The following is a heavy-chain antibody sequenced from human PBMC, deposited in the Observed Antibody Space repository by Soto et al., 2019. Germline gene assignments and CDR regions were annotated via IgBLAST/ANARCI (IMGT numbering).Heavy chain of an antibody. CDR1: GFSLSTGGVA. V-gene: IGHV2-5*01. CDR3: AHTLRYLDTLDV. J-gene: IGHJ6*01. D-gene: IGHD3-9*01. CDR2: IYWNDDK. Sequence: QITLEESAPTLVRPTQTLTLSCIFSGFSLSTGGVAVGWIRQPPGKALEWLALIYWNDDKLYSQSLKTRLTVTKDTSKNQVVLTMTNVDPVDTATYYCAHTLRYLDTLDVWGRGTTVTVSS.